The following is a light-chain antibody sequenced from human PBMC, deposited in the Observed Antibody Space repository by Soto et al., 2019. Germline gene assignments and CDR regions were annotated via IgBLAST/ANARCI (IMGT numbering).Light chain of an antibody. Sequence: DIQMTQSPSTLSASVGDRVTITCRASQSISSWLAWYQQKPGKAPKLLIYAASSLQSGVPSRFSGSGSGTEFTLTISSLQPDDFATYYCQQYNSYSSMFGHGTKVDIK. CDR1: QSISSW. V-gene: IGKV1-5*01. J-gene: IGKJ1*01. CDR2: AAS. CDR3: QQYNSYSSM.